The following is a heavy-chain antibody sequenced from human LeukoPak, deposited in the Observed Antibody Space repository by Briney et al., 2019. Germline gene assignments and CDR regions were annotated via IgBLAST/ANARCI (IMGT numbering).Heavy chain of an antibody. D-gene: IGHD2-15*01. Sequence: SETLSLTCTVSGGSISSSNYYWGWIRPPPGKGLEWIGSIYYSGSTSYNPSLKSRVTMSVDTSKNQFSLKVSSVTAADTAVYYCARRKWREPVDSGGQGTLVTVSS. CDR2: IYYSGST. CDR3: ARRKWREPVDS. CDR1: GGSISSSNYY. V-gene: IGHV4-39*01. J-gene: IGHJ4*02.